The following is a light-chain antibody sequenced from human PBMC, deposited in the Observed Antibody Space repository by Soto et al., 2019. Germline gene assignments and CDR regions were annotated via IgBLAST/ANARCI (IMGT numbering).Light chain of an antibody. Sequence: DIRAPQTPSVVAASVGDRVTITCRASQSIRSYLNWYQQKPGKAPMLMIYAATRSQGGVPTRSGGRGAGTDIIPISSMEPEDFSASYCRQYGSLPTTFGQGTKVDIK. CDR3: RQYGSLPTT. J-gene: IGKJ1*01. CDR2: AAT. CDR1: QSIRSY. V-gene: IGKV1-39*02.